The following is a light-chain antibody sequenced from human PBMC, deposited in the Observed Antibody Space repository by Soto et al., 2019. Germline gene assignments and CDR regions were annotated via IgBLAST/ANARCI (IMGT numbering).Light chain of an antibody. CDR2: AAY. CDR1: RSLRQY. CDR3: QQCGDTPQWK. V-gene: IGKV1-39*01. Sequence: DIQVTQSPSSLSASVGDTVIITCRASRSLRQYFNWYQHKPGKVPTLLILAAYSLQSGVPSRFNGSGSGKECHPTLISLQAEEFANYYGQQCGDTPQWKFCTGTKV. J-gene: IGKJ1*01.